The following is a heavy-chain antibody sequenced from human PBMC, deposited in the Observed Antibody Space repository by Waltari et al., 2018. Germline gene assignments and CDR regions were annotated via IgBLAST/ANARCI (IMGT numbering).Heavy chain of an antibody. CDR2: IYYSGST. Sequence: QVQLQESGPGLVKPSETLSLTCTVSGGSISSYYWSWIRQPPGKGLEWLGYIYYSGSTTYNPSPKCRVTISVDTSKNQFSLKLSAVTAADTAVYYCARSASEYSGYFKTQYYYYYYGMDVWGQGTTVTVSS. CDR3: ARSASEYSGYFKTQYYYYYYGMDV. D-gene: IGHD5-12*01. J-gene: IGHJ6*02. V-gene: IGHV4-59*01. CDR1: GGSISSYY.